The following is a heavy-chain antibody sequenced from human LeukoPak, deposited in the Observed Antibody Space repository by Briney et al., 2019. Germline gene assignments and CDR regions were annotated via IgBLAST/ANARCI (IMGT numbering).Heavy chain of an antibody. CDR3: ARDIGYSGYDVGYYYMDV. Sequence: PGGSLRLSCAASGFTVSSNYMSWVRQAPGKGLEWVSVIYSGGSTYYADSVKGRFTISRDNSKNTLYLQMNSLRAEDTAVYYCARDIGYSGYDVGYYYMDVWGKGTTVTVSS. J-gene: IGHJ6*03. D-gene: IGHD5-12*01. CDR2: IYSGGST. CDR1: GFTVSSNY. V-gene: IGHV3-53*01.